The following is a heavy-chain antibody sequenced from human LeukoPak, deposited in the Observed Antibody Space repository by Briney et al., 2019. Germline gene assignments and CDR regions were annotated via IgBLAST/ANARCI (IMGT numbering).Heavy chain of an antibody. Sequence: SETLSLTCAVYGGSFSGYYWSWIRQPPGKGLEWIVEINHSGSTNYNPSLKSRVTISVDTSKNQFSLKLSSVTAADTAVYYCARARYCSSTSCYGTFDYWGQGTLVTVSS. CDR1: GGSFSGYY. J-gene: IGHJ4*02. CDR3: ARARYCSSTSCYGTFDY. V-gene: IGHV4-34*01. D-gene: IGHD2-2*01. CDR2: INHSGST.